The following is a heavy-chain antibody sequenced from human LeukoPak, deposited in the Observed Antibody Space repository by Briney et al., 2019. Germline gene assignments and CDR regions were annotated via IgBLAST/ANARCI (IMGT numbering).Heavy chain of an antibody. CDR3: ARAYSNAFHI. CDR2: ILGGGTT. D-gene: IGHD2-15*01. CDR1: GFTVSSNH. V-gene: IGHV3-66*01. Sequence: GGSLGLSCAASGFTVSSNHMTWVRQAPGKGLEWVSLILGGGTTYYADSVKGRFTISRDNSENTLYLQMNSLRADDTAVYYCARAYSNAFHIWGQGTMVTVSS. J-gene: IGHJ3*02.